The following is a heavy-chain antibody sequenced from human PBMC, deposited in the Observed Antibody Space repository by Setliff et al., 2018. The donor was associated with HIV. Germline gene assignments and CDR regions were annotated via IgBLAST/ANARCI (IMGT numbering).Heavy chain of an antibody. CDR1: GFSFSRYG. V-gene: IGHV3-48*04. CDR2: ISSSSSTI. Sequence: GGSLRLSCAVSGFSFSRYGMNWVRQAPGKGLEWVSYISSSSSTIYYADSVKGRFTISRDNAKNSLFLQMNSLRAEDTAVYYCARAGVVEGYYYYYYMDVWGKGTTVTVSS. CDR3: ARAGVVEGYYYYYYMDV. J-gene: IGHJ6*03. D-gene: IGHD2-15*01.